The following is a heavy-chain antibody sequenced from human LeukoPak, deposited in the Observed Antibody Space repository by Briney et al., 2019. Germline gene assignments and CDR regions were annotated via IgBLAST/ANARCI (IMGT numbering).Heavy chain of an antibody. CDR2: IYYNGNT. J-gene: IGHJ6*02. Sequence: SETLSLTCAVSGASIRGYYWSWIRQPPGKGLEWIGYIYYNGNTNYSPSLKSRVTMSVDTSKNLFSLKVSSVTAADTAVYYCARGRSNYYGMDVWGQGTTVTVSS. CDR3: ARGRSNYYGMDV. D-gene: IGHD1-26*01. V-gene: IGHV4-59*01. CDR1: GASIRGYY.